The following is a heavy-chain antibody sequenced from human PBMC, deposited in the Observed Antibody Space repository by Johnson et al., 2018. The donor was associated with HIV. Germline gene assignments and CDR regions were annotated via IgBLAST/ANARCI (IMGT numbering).Heavy chain of an antibody. V-gene: IGHV3-66*02. D-gene: IGHD4-17*01. CDR2: IYSGGST. J-gene: IGHJ3*02. Sequence: EVQLVESGGGVVQPGGSLRLSCAASGFTVSSNYMSWVRQAPGTGLEWVSVIYSGGSTYYADSVKGRFTISRDNSKNTLYLQMNSLRAEDTAVYYCARERTYGTHAAFDIWGQGTMVTVSS. CDR1: GFTVSSNY. CDR3: ARERTYGTHAAFDI.